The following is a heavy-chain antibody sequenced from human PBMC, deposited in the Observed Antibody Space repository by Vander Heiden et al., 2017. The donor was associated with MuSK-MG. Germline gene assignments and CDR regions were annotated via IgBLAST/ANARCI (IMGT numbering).Heavy chain of an antibody. CDR3: ATGHSTGYYTFAS. V-gene: IGHV3-23*01. D-gene: IGHD3-22*01. Sequence: EVQLLESGGGLVQPGGSLRLSCAASGFTFSSDAMSWVRQPPGKGLEWVSSVDPSGGTTYYADSVKGRFTISRDISKNTLYLHMNNLRAEDTAVYYCATGHSTGYYTFASWGQGTLVTVSS. J-gene: IGHJ4*02. CDR2: VDPSGGTT. CDR1: GFTFSSDA.